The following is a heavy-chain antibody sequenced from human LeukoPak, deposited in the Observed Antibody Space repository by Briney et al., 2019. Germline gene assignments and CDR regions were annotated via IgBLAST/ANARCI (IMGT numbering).Heavy chain of an antibody. CDR2: ISYDGSNK. Sequence: GGSLRLSCAASGFTFSSYAMHWVRQAPGKVLEWVAVISYDGSNKYYADSVKGRFTISRDNAKNSLYLQMKSLRAEDTAVYYCARGKTSQNIVTRKTYNWFDPWGQGTLVTVSS. CDR1: GFTFSSYA. J-gene: IGHJ5*02. V-gene: IGHV3-30*04. CDR3: ARGKTSQNIVTRKTYNWFDP. D-gene: IGHD2/OR15-2a*01.